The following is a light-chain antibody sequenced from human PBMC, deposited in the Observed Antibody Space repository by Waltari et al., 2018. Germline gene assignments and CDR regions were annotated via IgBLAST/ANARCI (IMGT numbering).Light chain of an antibody. CDR1: RSNIGTNY. J-gene: IGLJ2*01. CDR2: DNN. V-gene: IGLV1-51*01. Sequence: QSVLTQPPSVSAAPGQPVTISCSGTRSNIGTNYVSWYQQVPGTAPKLLIFDNNKRPSEIPDRFSGSKSGTSAALAITGLQTGDEADYYCGTWDSSLTAAVVFGGGTRLTVL. CDR3: GTWDSSLTAAVV.